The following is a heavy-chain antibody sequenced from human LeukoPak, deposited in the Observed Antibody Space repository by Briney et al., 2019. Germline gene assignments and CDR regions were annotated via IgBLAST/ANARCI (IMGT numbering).Heavy chain of an antibody. Sequence: GGSLRLSCAASGFTFSRYNMNWVRQAPGKGLEWVSSISRTGNYIYYADSVKGRFTISRDNAQDSLFLQMNSLRVEDTAVYYCARLRGNYFPDYWGQGTLVTVSS. CDR2: ISRTGNYI. CDR1: GFTFSRYN. J-gene: IGHJ4*02. V-gene: IGHV3-21*04. D-gene: IGHD2/OR15-2a*01. CDR3: ARLRGNYFPDY.